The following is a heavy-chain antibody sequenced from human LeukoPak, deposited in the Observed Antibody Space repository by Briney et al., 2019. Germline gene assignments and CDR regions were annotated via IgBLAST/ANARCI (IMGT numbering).Heavy chain of an antibody. Sequence: GASVKVSCKASGYTFTSYGISWVRQAPGQGLEWMGWISAYNGNTNYAQKLQGRVTMTTGTSTSTAYMELSSLRSEDTAVYYCARGLTYYYDSSGYYYWFDPWGQGTLVTVSS. CDR1: GYTFTSYG. CDR3: ARGLTYYYDSSGYYYWFDP. V-gene: IGHV1-18*01. CDR2: ISAYNGNT. D-gene: IGHD3-22*01. J-gene: IGHJ5*02.